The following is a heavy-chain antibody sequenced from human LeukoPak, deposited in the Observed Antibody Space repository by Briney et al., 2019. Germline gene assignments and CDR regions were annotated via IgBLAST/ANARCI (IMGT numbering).Heavy chain of an antibody. CDR2: IYTSGST. CDR1: GGSISSGSYY. J-gene: IGHJ3*02. V-gene: IGHV4-61*02. Sequence: SQTLSLTCTVSGGSISSGSYYWSWIRQPAGKGLEWIGRIYTSGSTNYNPSLKSRVTISVDTSKNQFSLKLSSVTAADTAVYYCARALEKEYYDFWSGYLPPSFDIWGQGTMVTVSS. D-gene: IGHD3-3*01. CDR3: ARALEKEYYDFWSGYLPPSFDI.